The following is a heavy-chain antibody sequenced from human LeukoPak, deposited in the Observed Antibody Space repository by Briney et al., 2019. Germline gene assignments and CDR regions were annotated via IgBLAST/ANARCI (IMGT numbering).Heavy chain of an antibody. D-gene: IGHD3-3*01. V-gene: IGHV1-18*01. CDR3: ARGSKSGLYYDFWSGYSDY. J-gene: IGHJ4*02. Sequence: ASVKVSCKASGYTFTSYDINWVRQAPGQGLEWMGWISAYNGNTNYAQKLQGRVTMTTDTSTSTAYMELRSLRSDDTAVYYCARGSKSGLYYDFWSGYSDYWGQGTLVTVSS. CDR2: ISAYNGNT. CDR1: GYTFTSYD.